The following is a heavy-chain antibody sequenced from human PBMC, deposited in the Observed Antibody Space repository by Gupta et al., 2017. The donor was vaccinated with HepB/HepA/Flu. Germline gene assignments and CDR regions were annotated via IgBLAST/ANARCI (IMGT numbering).Heavy chain of an antibody. J-gene: IGHJ5*02. CDR2: INHSGST. Sequence: QVQLQQWGAGLLKPSETLSLTCAVYGGSFSGYYWSWIRQPPGKGLEWIGEINHSGSTNYNPSLKSRVTISVDTSKNQFSLKLSSVTAADTAVYYCARGKNVRSWFDPWGQGTLVTVSS. CDR3: ARGKNVRSWFDP. CDR1: GGSFSGYY. D-gene: IGHD3-10*02. V-gene: IGHV4-34*01.